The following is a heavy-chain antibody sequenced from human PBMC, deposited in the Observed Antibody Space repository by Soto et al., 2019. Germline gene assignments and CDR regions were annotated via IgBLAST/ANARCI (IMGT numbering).Heavy chain of an antibody. D-gene: IGHD3-10*01. V-gene: IGHV4-61*08. Sequence: SETLSLTCTVSGGSVSSGDYFWSWLRHSPGKRLEWIAYIYYSGSTNYNPSLKSRATISVDTSKSQVSLTLTSMTAADAALYYCARSPHYYYYGFDVWGQGNAVTV. CDR2: IYYSGST. CDR3: ARSPHYYYYGFDV. CDR1: GGSVSSGDYF. J-gene: IGHJ6*02.